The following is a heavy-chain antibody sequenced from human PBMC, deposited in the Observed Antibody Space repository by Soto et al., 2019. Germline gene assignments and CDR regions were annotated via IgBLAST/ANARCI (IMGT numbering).Heavy chain of an antibody. J-gene: IGHJ3*02. V-gene: IGHV1-18*01. CDR1: GYTFTSYG. CDR3: ARSVYCSGGSCLDAFDI. D-gene: IGHD2-15*01. CDR2: ISAYNGNT. Sequence: ASVKVSCKASGYTFTSYGISWVRQAPGQGLEWMGWISAYNGNTNYAQKLQGRVTMTTDTSTSTAYMELRSLRSDDTAVYYCARSVYCSGGSCLDAFDIWGQGTMVTV.